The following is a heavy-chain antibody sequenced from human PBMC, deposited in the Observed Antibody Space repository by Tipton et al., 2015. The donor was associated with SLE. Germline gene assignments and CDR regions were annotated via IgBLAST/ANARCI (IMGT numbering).Heavy chain of an antibody. D-gene: IGHD3-3*01. V-gene: IGHV3-30*04. CDR2: VSYDGRNK. CDR3: ARVETGTYYGGFDY. CDR1: GFTFSNYA. J-gene: IGHJ4*02. Sequence: SLRLSCAASGFTFSNYAMHWVRQAPGQGLEWVAAVSYDGRNKHYADSVRGRFSISRDNSNDTLFLQMNSLRRDDMAIYYCARVETGTYYGGFDYWGQGTLVTVSS.